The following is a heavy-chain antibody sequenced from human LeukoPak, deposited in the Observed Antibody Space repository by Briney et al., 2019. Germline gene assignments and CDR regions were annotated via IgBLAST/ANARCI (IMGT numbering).Heavy chain of an antibody. CDR2: IYYSGST. V-gene: IGHV4-59*01. CDR3: ARGSSDSGYDYFLDY. D-gene: IGHD5-12*01. J-gene: IGHJ4*02. Sequence: SEALSLTCTVSGGSISSYYWSWIRQPPGKGLEWIGYIYYSGSTNYNPSLKSRVTISVGTSKNQFSLKLSSVTAADTAVYYRARGSSDSGYDYFLDYWGQGTLVTVSS. CDR1: GGSISSYY.